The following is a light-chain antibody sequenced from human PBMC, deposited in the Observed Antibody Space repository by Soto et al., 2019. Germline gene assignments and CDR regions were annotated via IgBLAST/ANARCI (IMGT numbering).Light chain of an antibody. CDR1: QSVSSN. Sequence: EIVMTQSPVTLSVSPGERVTLSCRASQSVSSNLAWYQQKPGQAPSLLIYGAFTRATGIPARFSGTGSGTEFTLTISSLQSEDFALYYCQQYNDWPLTFGQWTKVDIK. CDR3: QQYNDWPLT. J-gene: IGKJ1*01. V-gene: IGKV3-15*01. CDR2: GAF.